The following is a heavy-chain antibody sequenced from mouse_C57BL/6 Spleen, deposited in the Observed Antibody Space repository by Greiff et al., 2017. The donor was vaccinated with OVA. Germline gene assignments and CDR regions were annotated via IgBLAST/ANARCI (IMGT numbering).Heavy chain of an antibody. V-gene: IGHV1-81*01. J-gene: IGHJ2*01. CDR2: IYPRSGNT. CDR1: GYTFTSYG. D-gene: IGHD1-1*01. Sequence: VQLQESGAELARPGASVKLSCKASGYTFTSYGISWVKQRTGQGLEWIGEIYPRSGNTYYNEKFKGKATLTADKSSSTAYMELRSLTSEDSAVYFCARRGSSYAFDYWGQGTTLTVSS. CDR3: ARRGSSYAFDY.